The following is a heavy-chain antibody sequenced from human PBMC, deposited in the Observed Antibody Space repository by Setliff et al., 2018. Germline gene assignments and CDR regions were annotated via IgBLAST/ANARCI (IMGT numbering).Heavy chain of an antibody. D-gene: IGHD2-15*01. CDR2: ISAYSGET. V-gene: IGHV1-18*01. J-gene: IGHJ3*02. CDR1: GYTFNNYG. CDR3: ALTTLSLCSGGNCPNALDI. Sequence: ASVKVSCKASGYTFNNYGIIWVRQAPGQGPEWMGWISAYSGETNYAQIFQDRVTMATDTSTNMAYMELRSLRSDDTAIYFCALTTLSLCSGGNCPNALDIWGQGTLVTV.